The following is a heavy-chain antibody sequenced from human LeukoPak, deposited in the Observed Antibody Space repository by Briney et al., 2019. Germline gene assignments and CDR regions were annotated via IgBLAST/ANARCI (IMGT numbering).Heavy chain of an antibody. Sequence: SETLSLTCAVYGGSFSGYYWSWIRQPPGQGLEWIGEINHSGSTNYNPSLKSRVTISVDTSKNQFSLKLSSVTAADTAVYYCARGGVTPYFDYWGQGTLVTVSS. D-gene: IGHD2-21*02. CDR1: GGSFSGYY. J-gene: IGHJ4*02. V-gene: IGHV4-34*01. CDR3: ARGGVTPYFDY. CDR2: INHSGST.